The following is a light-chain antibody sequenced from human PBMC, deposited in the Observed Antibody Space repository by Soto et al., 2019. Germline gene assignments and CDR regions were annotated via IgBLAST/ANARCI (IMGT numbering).Light chain of an antibody. Sequence: QSVLTQPASVSGSPGQSITISCTGTSSDVGSYNYVSWYQHHPGKVPQLMIYDVSNRPSGVSNRFSGSKSGNTASLTISGLQAEDEADYYCSSYTSINTYVFGTGTKVTVL. CDR2: DVS. CDR3: SSYTSINTYV. CDR1: SSDVGSYNY. J-gene: IGLJ1*01. V-gene: IGLV2-14*03.